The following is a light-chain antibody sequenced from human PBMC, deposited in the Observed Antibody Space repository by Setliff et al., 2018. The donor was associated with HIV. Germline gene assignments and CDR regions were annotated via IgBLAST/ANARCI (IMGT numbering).Light chain of an antibody. J-gene: IGLJ1*01. CDR1: SSDVGTYNY. CDR3: SSYTNSITLYV. V-gene: IGLV2-14*03. Sequence: QSALTQPRSVSGSPGQSVTISCTGTSSDVGTYNYVSWYQQHPGKAPKLIIYDVSERPSGVSSRSSGSKSGNTASLTISGLQAEDEADYYCSSYTNSITLYVFGSGTKVTVL. CDR2: DVS.